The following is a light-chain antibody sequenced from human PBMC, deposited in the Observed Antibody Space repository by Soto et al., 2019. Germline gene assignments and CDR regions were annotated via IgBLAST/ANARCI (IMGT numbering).Light chain of an antibody. CDR3: SSYTSSTTPYV. V-gene: IGLV2-14*01. Sequence: QSALTQPASVSGSPGQSITISCTGTSSDVGRYNYVSWYQQHPVKAPKLMIYDVTNRPSGVSDRFPGSKSGNTASLTISGLQAEDEADYYCSSYTSSTTPYVFGTGTKVTVL. J-gene: IGLJ1*01. CDR2: DVT. CDR1: SSDVGRYNY.